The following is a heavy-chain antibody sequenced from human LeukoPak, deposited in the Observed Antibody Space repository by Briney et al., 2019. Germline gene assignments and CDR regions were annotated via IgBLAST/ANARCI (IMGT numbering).Heavy chain of an antibody. CDR1: GYTFNGYY. Sequence: ASVKVSCKTSGYTFNGYYINWVRQAPGQRLEWMGWINPNSGATKLAEKFQGRLALTRDTSVNTAYLELNSLTSDDTAVYFCARDRQYGSSWRRTSFDPWGQGTLVTVSS. CDR2: INPNSGAT. J-gene: IGHJ5*02. CDR3: ARDRQYGSSWRRTSFDP. V-gene: IGHV1-2*02. D-gene: IGHD6-13*01.